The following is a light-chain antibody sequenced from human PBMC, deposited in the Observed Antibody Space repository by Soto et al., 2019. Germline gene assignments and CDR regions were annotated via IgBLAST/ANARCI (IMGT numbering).Light chain of an antibody. CDR1: QDIRSS. CDR2: TVS. Sequence: DIQLTQSPSFLSASVGDRLTITCRASQDIRSSLAWYRQKPGKAPNLLIYTVSTLQSGVPSKFSGSRSGTEFTLTSSSLEPEDFATYYGQQFNSSPFTCGGGTKGEI. CDR3: QQFNSSPFT. J-gene: IGKJ4*01. V-gene: IGKV1-9*01.